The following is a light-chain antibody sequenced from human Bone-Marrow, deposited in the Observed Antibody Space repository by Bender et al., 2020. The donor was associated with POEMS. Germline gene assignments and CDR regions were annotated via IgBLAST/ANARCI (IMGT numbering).Light chain of an antibody. CDR1: SSDVGTYDL. Sequence: QSALTQPASVSGSPGQSITISCTGTSSDVGTYDLVSWYHQSPGKAPKLLISEVNKRPSGVSDRFSGSKSANTASLTISGLQAEDEGDYYCCSRAGPCAGPRSSWVFGGGTKLTVL. CDR3: CSRAGPCAGPRSSWV. CDR2: EVN. V-gene: IGLV2-23*02. J-gene: IGLJ3*02.